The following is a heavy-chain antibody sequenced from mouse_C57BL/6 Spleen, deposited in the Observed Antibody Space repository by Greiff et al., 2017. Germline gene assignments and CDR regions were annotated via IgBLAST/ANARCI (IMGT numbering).Heavy chain of an antibody. CDR2: INPSNGGT. D-gene: IGHD1-1*01. CDR3: ARVPFYYGSSYDYAMDY. J-gene: IGHJ4*01. CDR1: GYTFTSYW. V-gene: IGHV1-53*01. Sequence: QVQLQQPGTELVKPGASVKLSCKASGYTFTSYWMHWVKQRPGQGLEWIGNINPSNGGTNYNEKFKSKATLTVDKSSSTAYMQLGSLTSGDSAVYYCARVPFYYGSSYDYAMDYWGQGTSGTGSS.